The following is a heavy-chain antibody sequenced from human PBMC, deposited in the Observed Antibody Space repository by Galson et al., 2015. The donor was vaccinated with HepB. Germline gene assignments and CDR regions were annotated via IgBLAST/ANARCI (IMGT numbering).Heavy chain of an antibody. CDR3: ARGRGYSYGLAMDV. J-gene: IGHJ6*02. CDR1: GDSVSSNSAA. V-gene: IGHV6-1*01. D-gene: IGHD5-18*01. Sequence: CAISGDSVSSNSAAWNWIRQSPSRGLEWLGRTYYRSKWYNDYAVSVKSRITINPDTSKNQFSLQLNSVTPEDTAVYYCARGRGYSYGLAMDVWGQGTTVTVSS. CDR2: TYYRSKWYN.